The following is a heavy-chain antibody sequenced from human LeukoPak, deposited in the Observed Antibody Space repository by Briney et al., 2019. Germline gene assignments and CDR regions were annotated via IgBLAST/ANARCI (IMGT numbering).Heavy chain of an antibody. D-gene: IGHD3-10*01. CDR3: AKDHLLLWFGPLDY. J-gene: IGHJ4*02. Sequence: GGSLRLSCAASGFTFSNYAMNWVRQAPGKGLEWVAFIRYDGSNKYYADSVKGRFTISRDNSKNTLYLQMNSLRAEDTAVYYCAKDHLLLWFGPLDYWGQGTLVTVSS. CDR1: GFTFSNYA. V-gene: IGHV3-30*02. CDR2: IRYDGSNK.